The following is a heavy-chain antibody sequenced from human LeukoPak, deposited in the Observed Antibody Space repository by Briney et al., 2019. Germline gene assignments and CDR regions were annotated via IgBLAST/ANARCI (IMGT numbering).Heavy chain of an antibody. Sequence: GGSLRLSCAASGFTFSDYYMSWIRQAPGKGLEWVSYISSSSSYTNYADSVKGRFTISRDNAKNSLYLQTNSLRAEDTAVYYCARGGGPYCSGGSCYVWFDPWGQGTLVTVSS. D-gene: IGHD2-15*01. CDR1: GFTFSDYY. J-gene: IGHJ5*02. CDR2: ISSSSSYT. V-gene: IGHV3-11*06. CDR3: ARGGGPYCSGGSCYVWFDP.